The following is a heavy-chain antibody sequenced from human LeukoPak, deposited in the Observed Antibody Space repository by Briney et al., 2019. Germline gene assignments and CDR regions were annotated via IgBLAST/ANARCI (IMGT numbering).Heavy chain of an antibody. D-gene: IGHD6-19*01. J-gene: IGHJ4*02. V-gene: IGHV4-38-2*02. CDR1: GYSISSGYY. Sequence: SETLSLTCTVSGYSISSGYYWGWIRQPPGKGLEWIGNIYHSGSTYYNPSLKSRVTMSVDTSKNQFSLKLSSVTAADTAVYYCAREEWLVLDYWGQGTLVTVSS. CDR3: AREEWLVLDY. CDR2: IYHSGST.